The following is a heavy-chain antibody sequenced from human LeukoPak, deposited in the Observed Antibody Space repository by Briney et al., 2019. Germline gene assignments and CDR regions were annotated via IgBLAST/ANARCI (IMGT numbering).Heavy chain of an antibody. V-gene: IGHV3-23*01. Sequence: GGSLRLSCAASGFTFSGYAMSWVRQAPGKGLEWVSTTSGGGGSAYYADSVKGRFTISRDNSKNTLYLQMNSLRAEDTAIYYCAKMSAWSLKSFEYWGQGTLVTVSS. CDR2: TSGGGGSA. CDR1: GFTFSGYA. D-gene: IGHD3-22*01. CDR3: AKMSAWSLKSFEY. J-gene: IGHJ4*02.